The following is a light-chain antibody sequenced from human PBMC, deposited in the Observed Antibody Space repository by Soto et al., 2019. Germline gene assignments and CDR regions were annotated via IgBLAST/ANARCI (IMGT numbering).Light chain of an antibody. J-gene: IGLJ2*01. CDR1: SSDVGDYNY. CDR3: SSYTSSSPL. Sequence: HSALTQPASVSGSPGQSITISCTGTSSDVGDYNYVSWYQQHPGKAPKLMIYDVSNRPSGVSNRFSGSKSGNTASLIISGLQAEDEADYYCSSYTSSSPLFGGGTQLTVL. CDR2: DVS. V-gene: IGLV2-14*01.